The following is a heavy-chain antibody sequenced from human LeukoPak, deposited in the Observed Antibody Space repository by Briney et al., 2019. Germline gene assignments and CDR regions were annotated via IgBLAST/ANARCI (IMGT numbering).Heavy chain of an antibody. CDR1: GFTFSSYG. D-gene: IGHD3-22*01. V-gene: IGHV3-33*08. CDR3: ARASSGYPNDY. J-gene: IGHJ4*02. CDR2: IWYDGSNK. Sequence: GGSLRLSCSASGFTFSSYGMHWVRQAPGKGLEWVAVIWYDGSNKYYADSVKGRFTISRDNSKNTLYLQMNSLRAEDTAVYYCARASSGYPNDYWGQGTLVTVSS.